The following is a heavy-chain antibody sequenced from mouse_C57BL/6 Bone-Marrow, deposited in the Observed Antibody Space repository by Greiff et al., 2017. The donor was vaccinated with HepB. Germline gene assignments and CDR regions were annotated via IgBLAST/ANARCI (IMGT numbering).Heavy chain of an antibody. CDR1: GYTFTDYY. J-gene: IGHJ3*01. CDR3: ARHHGAY. CDR2: INPNNGGT. V-gene: IGHV1-26*01. Sequence: VQLQQSGPELVKPGASVKISCKASGYTFTDYYMNWVKQSHGKSLEWIGDINPNNGGTSYNQKFKGKATLTVDKSSSTAYMELRSLTSEDSAVYYCARHHGAYWGQGTLVTVSA.